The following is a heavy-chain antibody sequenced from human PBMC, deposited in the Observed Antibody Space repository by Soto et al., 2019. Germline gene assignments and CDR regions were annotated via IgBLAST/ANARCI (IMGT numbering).Heavy chain of an antibody. V-gene: IGHV4-34*01. J-gene: IGHJ5*02. Sequence: SETLSLTCAVYGGSFSGYYWSWIRQPPGKGLEWIGEINHSGSTNYNPSLKSRVTISVDTSKNQFSLKLSSVTAADTAVYYCASRDHCSGGSCYSGGWFDPWGQGTLVTVSS. CDR3: ASRDHCSGGSCYSGGWFDP. D-gene: IGHD2-15*01. CDR1: GGSFSGYY. CDR2: INHSGST.